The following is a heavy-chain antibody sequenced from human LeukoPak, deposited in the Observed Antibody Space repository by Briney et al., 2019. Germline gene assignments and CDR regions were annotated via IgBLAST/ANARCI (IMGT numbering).Heavy chain of an antibody. CDR1: GGSFSGYY. J-gene: IGHJ3*02. D-gene: IGHD2-2*02. V-gene: IGHV4-59*01. CDR3: AREGVEYGPAAILVGAHAFDI. Sequence: KSSETLSLTCAVYGGSFSGYYWSWIRQPPGKGLEWIGYIYYGGSTNYNPSLKSRVTISVDTSKNQFSLKLSSVTAADTAVYYCAREGVEYGPAAILVGAHAFDIWGQGTMVTVSS. CDR2: IYYGGST.